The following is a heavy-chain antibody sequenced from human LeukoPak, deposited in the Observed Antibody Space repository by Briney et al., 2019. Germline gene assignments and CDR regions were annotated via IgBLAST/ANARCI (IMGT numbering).Heavy chain of an antibody. D-gene: IGHD6-13*01. J-gene: IGHJ5*02. CDR2: IIPILGIA. CDR3: ARDSYSSSWGKRFDP. V-gene: IGHV1-69*04. CDR1: GGTFSSYA. Sequence: GASVKVSCKASGGTFSSYAISWVRRAPGQGLEWMGRIIPILGIANYAQKFQGRVTITADKSTSTAYMELSSLRSEDTAVYYCARDSYSSSWGKRFDPWGQGTLVTVSS.